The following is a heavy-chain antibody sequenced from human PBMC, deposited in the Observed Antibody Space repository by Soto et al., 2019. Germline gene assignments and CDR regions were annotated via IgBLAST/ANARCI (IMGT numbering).Heavy chain of an antibody. V-gene: IGHV3-23*01. CDR3: AKDPPWTVGPLAMDV. CDR1: GFDFISRA. J-gene: IGHJ6*02. D-gene: IGHD1-26*01. Sequence: PVGSQTLSWVASGFDFISRAMSWVRQAPGKGLEWVSTFSGSGGNIYYAESVKGRLTISRDDSKNTLYLQMNSLRVEDTAVYYCAKDPPWTVGPLAMDVWGQGTTVTGSS. CDR2: FSGSGGNI.